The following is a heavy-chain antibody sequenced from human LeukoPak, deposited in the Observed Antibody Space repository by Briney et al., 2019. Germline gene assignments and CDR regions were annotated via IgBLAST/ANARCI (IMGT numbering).Heavy chain of an antibody. Sequence: GGSLRLSCAASEFTFSSYGMHWVRQAPGKGLEWVAVISYDGSNKYYADSVKGRFTISRDNSKNTLYLQMNSLRAEDTAVYYCAKVPWAHCSSTSCYTSYFDYWGQGTLVTVSS. J-gene: IGHJ4*02. CDR2: ISYDGSNK. D-gene: IGHD2-2*02. CDR1: EFTFSSYG. V-gene: IGHV3-30*18. CDR3: AKVPWAHCSSTSCYTSYFDY.